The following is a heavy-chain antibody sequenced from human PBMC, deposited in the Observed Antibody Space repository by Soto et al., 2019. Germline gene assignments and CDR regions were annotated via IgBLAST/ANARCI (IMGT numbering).Heavy chain of an antibody. CDR1: GFTFSSYW. J-gene: IGHJ4*02. V-gene: IGHV3-74*01. CDR2: INSDGSST. D-gene: IGHD3-3*01. CDR3: ARDPRGPRAIFGVVTHWGAPAIDY. Sequence: EVQLVESGGGLVQPGGSLRLSCAASGFTFSSYWMHWVRQAPGKGLVWVSRINSDGSSTSYADSVKGRFTISRDNAKNTLYLQMNSLRAEDTAVYYCARDPRGPRAIFGVVTHWGAPAIDYWGQGTLVTVSS.